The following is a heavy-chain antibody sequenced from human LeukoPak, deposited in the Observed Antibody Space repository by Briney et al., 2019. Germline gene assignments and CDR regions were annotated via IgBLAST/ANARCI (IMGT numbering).Heavy chain of an antibody. Sequence: PGGSLRLSCEASGFTVSSSYMSWVRQAPGKGLEWVSVFYSGDSTYYADSVKGRFTISRDNSKNTLYLQMNSLRAEDTAVYYCARDMGGYFDLWGRGTLVTVSS. CDR1: GFTVSSSY. D-gene: IGHD1-26*01. V-gene: IGHV3-53*01. CDR2: FYSGDST. J-gene: IGHJ2*01. CDR3: ARDMGGYFDL.